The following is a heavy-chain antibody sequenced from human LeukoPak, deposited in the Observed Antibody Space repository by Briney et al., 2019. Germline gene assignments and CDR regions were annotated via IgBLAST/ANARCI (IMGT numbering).Heavy chain of an antibody. CDR3: VRFNGYSNYVDY. CDR1: RGSPRGYY. Sequence: PSQTPSLTCTVPRGSPRGYYWSWILHPPRKALENLWYIYYTGSTNYNLSLKSRVTISEDTSKNQFSLKMSSVTAPHTPVYYCVRFNGYSNYVDYWGQGTLVTVSS. V-gene: IGHV4-59*08. J-gene: IGHJ4*02. CDR2: IYYTGST. D-gene: IGHD5-24*01.